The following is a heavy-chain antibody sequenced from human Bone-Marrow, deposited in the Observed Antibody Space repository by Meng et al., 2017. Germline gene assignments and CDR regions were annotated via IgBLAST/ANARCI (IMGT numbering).Heavy chain of an antibody. CDR2: ISYDGSNK. Sequence: GGSLRLSCAASGFTFSSYAMHWVRQAPGKGLEWVAVISYDGSNKYYADSVKGRFTISRDNSKNTLYLQMNSLRAEDTAVYYCAREEDYDFWSGTDERNYGMDVWGQGTTVTVSS. CDR3: AREEDYDFWSGTDERNYGMDV. V-gene: IGHV3-30*04. CDR1: GFTFSSYA. J-gene: IGHJ6*02. D-gene: IGHD3-3*01.